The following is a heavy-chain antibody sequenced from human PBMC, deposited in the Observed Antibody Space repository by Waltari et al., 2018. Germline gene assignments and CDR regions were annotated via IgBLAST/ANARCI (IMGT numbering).Heavy chain of an antibody. V-gene: IGHV3-49*03. CDR1: GFPLDGYA. J-gene: IGHJ5*02. Sequence: EVQLVESGGGLIQPGRSLRLSCLASGFPLDGYALTWFRQGPGKGLEWVGFIRSKANGGTTEYATSVKDRFIISRDDSKNIAYLQMNSLKTEDTAVYFCSREGCDIDLWGQGTLVTVSS. D-gene: IGHD3-9*01. CDR3: SREGCDIDL. CDR2: IRSKANGGTT.